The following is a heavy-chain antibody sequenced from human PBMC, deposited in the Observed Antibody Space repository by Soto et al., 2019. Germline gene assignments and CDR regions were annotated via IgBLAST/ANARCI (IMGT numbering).Heavy chain of an antibody. V-gene: IGHV4-34*01. CDR3: ARPGDILTGQYYMDV. J-gene: IGHJ6*03. CDR2: INHSGST. CDR1: GGSFSGYY. Sequence: QVQLQQWGAGLLKPSETLSLTCAVYGGSFSGYYWSWIRQPPGKGLEWIREINHSGSTNYNPSLKSRVTISVDTSKNQFSLKLSSVTAADTAVYYCARPGDILTGQYYMDVWGKGTTVTVSS. D-gene: IGHD3-9*01.